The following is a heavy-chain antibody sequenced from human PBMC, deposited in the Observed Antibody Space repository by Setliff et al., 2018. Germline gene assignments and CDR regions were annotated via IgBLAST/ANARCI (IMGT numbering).Heavy chain of an antibody. CDR2: IYYSGST. V-gene: IGHV4-59*12. CDR3: ATLLANYGSGMDV. CDR1: SGSISSYY. Sequence: PSETLSLTCTVSSGSISSYYWSWIRQPPGKGLEWIGNIYYSGSTNYNPSLKSRVTISVDTSKNQFSLKLSSVTAADTAVYYCATLLANYGSGMDVWGQGTTVTVSS. J-gene: IGHJ6*02. D-gene: IGHD3-10*01.